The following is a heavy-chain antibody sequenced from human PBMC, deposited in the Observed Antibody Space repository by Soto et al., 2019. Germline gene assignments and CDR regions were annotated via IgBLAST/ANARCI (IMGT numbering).Heavy chain of an antibody. Sequence: PWKTECLPCGVECGSCGGPYCSWIRKPPGKGLEWIGEINHSGSTNYNPSLKSRVTISVDTSKNQFSLKLSSVTAADTAVYYCARGTTVTRYHYFDYWGQGTLITGSS. J-gene: IGHJ4*02. V-gene: IGHV4-34*01. CDR3: ARGTTVTRYHYFDY. CDR2: INHSGST. D-gene: IGHD4-17*01. CDR1: CGSCGGPY.